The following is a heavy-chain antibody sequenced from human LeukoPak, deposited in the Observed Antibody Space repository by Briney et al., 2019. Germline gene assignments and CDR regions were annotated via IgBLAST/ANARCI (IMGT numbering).Heavy chain of an antibody. D-gene: IGHD3-9*01. V-gene: IGHV1-2*04. CDR2: IDLYTGGA. CDR3: ASQVGNIRYFDPLDY. Sequence: VASVKVSCKASGYTFTDYHMHWVRQAPGQGLEWMGCIDLYTGGAHYAQKFQDWLSMTRDTSINTAYMELSSLRSEDTAVYYCASQVGNIRYFDPLDYWGQGTLVTVSS. J-gene: IGHJ4*02. CDR1: GYTFTDYH.